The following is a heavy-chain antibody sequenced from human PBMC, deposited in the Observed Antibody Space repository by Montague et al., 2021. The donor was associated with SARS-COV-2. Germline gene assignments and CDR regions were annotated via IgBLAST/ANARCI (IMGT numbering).Heavy chain of an antibody. CDR2: IYYSGGT. CDR1: GGSISSSSYF. J-gene: IGHJ4*02. D-gene: IGHD4-17*01. V-gene: IGHV4-39*01. CDR3: ARHLNYRDYGGDDY. Sequence: SETLSLTCSVSGGSISSSSYFWGWIRQPPGKGLEWIGSIYYSGGTYPNSSLKSRVTISVDTSKNQFSLKLSSVTAADTTVYYCARHLNYRDYGGDDYWGQGTLVTVSS.